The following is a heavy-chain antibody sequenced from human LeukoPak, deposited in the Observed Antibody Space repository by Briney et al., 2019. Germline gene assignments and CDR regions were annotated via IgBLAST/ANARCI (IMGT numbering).Heavy chain of an antibody. D-gene: IGHD2-2*01. V-gene: IGHV3-23*01. CDR2: ISGSGGST. CDR3: AKSPGYSSTRGFDY. J-gene: IGHJ4*02. CDR1: GFTFSSYA. Sequence: GGSLRLSCAASGFTFSSYAMRWVRQAPGKGLEWVSAISGSGGSTYYADSVKGRFTISRDNSKNTLYLQMNSLRAEDTAVYSCAKSPGYSSTRGFDYWGQGTLVTVSS.